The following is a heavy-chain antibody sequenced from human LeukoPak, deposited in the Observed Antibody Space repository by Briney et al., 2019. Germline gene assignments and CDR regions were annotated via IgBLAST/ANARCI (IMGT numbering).Heavy chain of an antibody. D-gene: IGHD2-2*01. CDR1: GFIFSSYW. J-gene: IGHJ4*02. CDR3: ARRVVVPAAPYYFDY. Sequence: GGSLRLSCAASGFIFSSYWMHWVRRAPGKGLVWVSRINSDGSSTSYADSVKGRFTISRDNAKNTLYLQMNSLRAEDTAVYYCARRVVVPAAPYYFDYWGQGTLVTVSS. CDR2: INSDGSST. V-gene: IGHV3-74*01.